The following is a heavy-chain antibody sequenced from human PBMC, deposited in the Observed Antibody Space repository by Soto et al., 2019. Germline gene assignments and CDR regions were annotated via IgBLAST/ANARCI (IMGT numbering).Heavy chain of an antibody. CDR1: GFSLNTGGVG. V-gene: IGHV2-5*02. Sequence: QITLKESGPTLVKPTQTLTLTCTFSGFSLNTGGVGVGWIRQPPGKALEWLALIFWDADKRYSPSLKSRLTITQHTSKNQVVLTLTNMDHVETATYFCAYTAYYYDDLTGLYLGKWFDPWGQGTLVTVS. D-gene: IGHD3-9*01. J-gene: IGHJ5*02. CDR3: AYTAYYYDDLTGLYLGKWFDP. CDR2: IFWDADK.